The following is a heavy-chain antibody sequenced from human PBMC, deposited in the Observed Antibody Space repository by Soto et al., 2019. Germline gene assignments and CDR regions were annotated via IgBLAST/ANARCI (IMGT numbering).Heavy chain of an antibody. CDR1: GGSVSSGSYY. V-gene: IGHV4-61*01. Sequence: SETLSLTCTVSGGSVSSGSYYWSWIRQPPGKGLEWIGYIYYSGSTNYNPSLKSRVTISVDKSKNQFSLKLSSVTAADTAVYYCARAGGATRGAVYWGQGTLVTVSS. D-gene: IGHD1-26*01. CDR3: ARAGGATRGAVY. CDR2: IYYSGST. J-gene: IGHJ4*02.